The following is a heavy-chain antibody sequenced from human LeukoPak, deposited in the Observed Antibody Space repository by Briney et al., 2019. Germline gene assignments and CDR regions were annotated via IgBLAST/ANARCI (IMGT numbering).Heavy chain of an antibody. V-gene: IGHV4-34*01. CDR3: AREAGIAAAGTWGWFDP. Sequence: SETLSLTCAVYGGSFSGYYWSWIRQPPGKGLEWIGEINHSGSTNYNPSLKSRVTISVDTSKNQFSLKLSSVTAADTAVYYCAREAGIAAAGTWGWFDPWGQGTLVTVSS. D-gene: IGHD6-13*01. CDR2: INHSGST. CDR1: GGSFSGYY. J-gene: IGHJ5*02.